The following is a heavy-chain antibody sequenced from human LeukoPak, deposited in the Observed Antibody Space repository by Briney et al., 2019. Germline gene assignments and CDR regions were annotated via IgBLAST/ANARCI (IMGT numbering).Heavy chain of an antibody. J-gene: IGHJ4*02. CDR2: INTNTGNP. Sequence: ASVKVSCKASGYTFTTYAMNWVRQAPGQGFEWMGWINTNTGNPTYAQGFTGRFAFSLDTSVSTASLQISSLKADDTAIYYCVRDQAGGPDYWGQGTLVTVSS. V-gene: IGHV7-4-1*02. D-gene: IGHD2-15*01. CDR3: VRDQAGGPDY. CDR1: GYTFTTYA.